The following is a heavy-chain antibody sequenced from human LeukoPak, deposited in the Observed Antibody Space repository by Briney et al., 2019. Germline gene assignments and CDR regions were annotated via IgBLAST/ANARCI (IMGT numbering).Heavy chain of an antibody. Sequence: PSETLSLTCAVYGGSFSGYYWSWIRHPPGKGLEWIGEINHSGSTNYNPSLKSRVTISVDTSKNQFSLKMSSVTAADTAVYYCARQSSTGLAYWGQGTLVTVSS. CDR3: ARQSSTGLAY. D-gene: IGHD1-1*01. V-gene: IGHV4-34*01. CDR2: INHSGST. J-gene: IGHJ4*02. CDR1: GGSFSGYY.